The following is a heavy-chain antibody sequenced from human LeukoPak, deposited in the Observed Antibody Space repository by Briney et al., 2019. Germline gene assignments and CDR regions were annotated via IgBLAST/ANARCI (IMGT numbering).Heavy chain of an antibody. Sequence: GGSLRLSCAASGFTFRSYAMSWVRQAPGKGLEWVSGINWNGGSTGYADSVKGRFTISRDNAKNSLYLQMNSLRAEDTALYYCARGLYDSSGYSNWGQGTLVTVSS. D-gene: IGHD3-22*01. CDR1: GFTFRSYA. J-gene: IGHJ4*02. V-gene: IGHV3-20*04. CDR2: INWNGGST. CDR3: ARGLYDSSGYSN.